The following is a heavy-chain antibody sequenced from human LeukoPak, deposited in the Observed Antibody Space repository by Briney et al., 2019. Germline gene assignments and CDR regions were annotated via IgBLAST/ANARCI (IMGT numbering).Heavy chain of an antibody. D-gene: IGHD2/OR15-2a*01. J-gene: IGHJ5*02. CDR2: ISYDGSNK. CDR1: GFTFSSYG. V-gene: IGHV3-30*18. Sequence: GRSLRLSCAASGFTFSSYGMHWVRQAPGKGLEWVAVISYDGSNKYYADSVKGRFTISRDNSKNTLYLQMNSLRAEDTAVYYCAKGRPYFAPRFDPWGQGTLVTVSS. CDR3: AKGRPYFAPRFDP.